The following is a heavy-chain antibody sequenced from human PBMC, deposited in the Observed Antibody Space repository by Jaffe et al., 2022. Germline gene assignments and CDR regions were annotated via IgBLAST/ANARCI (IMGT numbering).Heavy chain of an antibody. V-gene: IGHV4-38-2*01. CDR2: IYHSGST. J-gene: IGHJ5*02. CDR1: GYSISSGYY. CDR3: ARQNMYYYDSSGRGWFDP. Sequence: QVQLQESGPGLVKPSETLSLTCAVSGYSISSGYYWGWIRQPPGKGLEWIGSIYHSGSTYYNPSLKSRVTISVDTSKNQFSLKLSSVTAADTAVYYCARQNMYYYDSSGRGWFDPWGQGTLVTVSS. D-gene: IGHD3-22*01.